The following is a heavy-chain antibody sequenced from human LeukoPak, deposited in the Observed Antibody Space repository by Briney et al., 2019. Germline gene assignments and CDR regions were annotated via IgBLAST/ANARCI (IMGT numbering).Heavy chain of an antibody. CDR3: ARDYGRSRDYGMDV. Sequence: GGSLRLSCAASGNYWMHWVRQAPGKGLVWVSRINSDGSSTSYADSVKGRFTISRDNAKNTLFLQMNSLRAEDTAMYYCARDYGRSRDYGMDVWGQGTTVTVSS. CDR1: GNYW. V-gene: IGHV3-74*01. D-gene: IGHD3-10*01. J-gene: IGHJ6*02. CDR2: INSDGSST.